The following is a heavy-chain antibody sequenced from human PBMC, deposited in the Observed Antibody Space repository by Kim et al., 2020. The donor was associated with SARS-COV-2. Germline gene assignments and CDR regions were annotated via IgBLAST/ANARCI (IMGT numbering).Heavy chain of an antibody. V-gene: IGHV7-4-1*02. CDR1: GYTFTSYA. CDR3: ARDWDTLWDIVVVTAGTAHWFDP. D-gene: IGHD2-2*01. CDR2: INTNTGNP. Sequence: ASVKVSCKASGYTFTSYAMNWVRQAPGQGLEWMGWINTNTGNPTYAQGFTGRFVFSFDTSVSTAYVQISSLKAEDTAVYYCARDWDTLWDIVVVTAGTAHWFDPWGQGTMVTVSS. J-gene: IGHJ5*02.